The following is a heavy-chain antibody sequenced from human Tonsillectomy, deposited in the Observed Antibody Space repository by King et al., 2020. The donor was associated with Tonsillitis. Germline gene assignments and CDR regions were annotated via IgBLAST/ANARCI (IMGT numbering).Heavy chain of an antibody. J-gene: IGHJ4*02. CDR2: IYPSGPT. V-gene: IGHV4-31*03. CDR3: ARNRDYGDYVDF. Sequence: QLQESGPGLVRPSQTLSLICSVSGDSLTSGGYFWSWIRQHPDKGLEWIGSIYPSGPTYHTPSLRSRLFMSVDTSKNQFSLRLTSVTAADTAVYYCARNRDYGDYVDFWGQGTLVAVSS. D-gene: IGHD4-17*01. CDR1: GDSLTSGGYF.